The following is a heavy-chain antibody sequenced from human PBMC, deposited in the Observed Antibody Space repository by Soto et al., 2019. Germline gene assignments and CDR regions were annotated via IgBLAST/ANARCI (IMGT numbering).Heavy chain of an antibody. V-gene: IGHV4-4*02. CDR3: AKRKGGYSYEMGYYYGMDV. J-gene: IGHJ6*02. Sequence: QVQLQESGPGLVKPSGTLSLTCAVSGGSISSSNWWSWVRQPPGKGLEWIGEIYHSGSTNYNPSPKSRVTISLDKSKNQFSLKLSSVTAADTAVYYCAKRKGGYSYEMGYYYGMDVWGQGTTVTVSS. D-gene: IGHD5-18*01. CDR1: GGSISSSNW. CDR2: IYHSGST.